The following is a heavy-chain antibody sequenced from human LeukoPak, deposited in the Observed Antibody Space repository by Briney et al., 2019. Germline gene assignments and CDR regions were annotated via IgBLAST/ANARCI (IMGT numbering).Heavy chain of an antibody. D-gene: IGHD3-3*01. J-gene: IGHJ4*02. V-gene: IGHV3-7*01. CDR3: ARVLARRVVIIRYFDY. CDR2: IKQDGSEK. Sequence: SGGSLRLSCAASGFTFSSYWMSWVRRAPGKGLEWVANIKQDGSEKFYVDSVEGRFTISRDNAKNSLYLQMSSLRAEDTAVYYCARVLARRVVIIRYFDYWGQGTLVTVSS. CDR1: GFTFSSYW.